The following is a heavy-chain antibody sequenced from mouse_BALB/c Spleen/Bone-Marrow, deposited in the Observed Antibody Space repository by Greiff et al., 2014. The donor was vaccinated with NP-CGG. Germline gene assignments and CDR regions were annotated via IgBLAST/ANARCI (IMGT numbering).Heavy chain of an antibody. J-gene: IGHJ1*01. CDR3: ASYRYAWYFDV. V-gene: IGHV14-3*02. CDR2: IDPANGNI. CDR1: GFNIKDTY. Sequence: EVQLQQSGAELVKPGASVKLSCTASGFNIKDTYMHWVKQRPEQGLEWIGRIDPANGNIKYDPKFQGKATLTADTSSNTAYLQLSSLTSEDTAVYYCASYRYAWYFDVWGAGTTVTVSS. D-gene: IGHD2-14*01.